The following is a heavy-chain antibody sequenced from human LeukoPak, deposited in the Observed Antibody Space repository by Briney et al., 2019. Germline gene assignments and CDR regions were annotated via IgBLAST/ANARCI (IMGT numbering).Heavy chain of an antibody. D-gene: IGHD5-12*01. CDR1: GYTLTELS. CDR2: FDPEDGET. CDR3: ALIRLNEWLPYNWFDP. Sequence: ASVKVSCKVSGYTLTELSMHWVRQAPGKGLEWMGGFDPEDGETIYAQKFQCRVTMTEDTSTDTAYMELSSLRSEDTAVYYCALIRLNEWLPYNWFDPWGQGTLVTVSS. J-gene: IGHJ5*02. V-gene: IGHV1-24*01.